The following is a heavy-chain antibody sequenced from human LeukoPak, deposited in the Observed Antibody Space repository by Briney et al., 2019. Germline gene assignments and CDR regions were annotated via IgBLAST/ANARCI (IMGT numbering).Heavy chain of an antibody. D-gene: IGHD3-3*01. V-gene: IGHV4-34*01. CDR1: GGSFSGYY. J-gene: IGHJ4*02. CDR2: INHSGST. Sequence: SETLSLTCAVYGGSFSGYYWSWIRQPPGKGLEWIGEINHSGSTNYNPSLKSRVTISVDTSKNQFSLKLSSETAADTAVYYCASREYYDFWSGYYSASNIRTRFDYWGQGTLVTVSS. CDR3: ASREYYDFWSGYYSASNIRTRFDY.